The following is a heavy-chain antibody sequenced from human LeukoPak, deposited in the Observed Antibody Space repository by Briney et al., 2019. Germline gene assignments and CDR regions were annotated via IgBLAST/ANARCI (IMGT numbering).Heavy chain of an antibody. CDR3: AKTQIMTAITATNFDF. J-gene: IGHJ4*02. CDR2: IRFDGSNE. CDR1: GFTLSSYG. D-gene: IGHD2-21*02. Sequence: GGSLRLSCAASGFTLSSYGVHWVRQAPGKGLEWVAFIRFDGSNENYADSVKGRFTTSRDNSKNTLYLQMSSLRAEDTAVYYCAKTQIMTAITATNFDFWGQGTLVTVSS. V-gene: IGHV3-30*02.